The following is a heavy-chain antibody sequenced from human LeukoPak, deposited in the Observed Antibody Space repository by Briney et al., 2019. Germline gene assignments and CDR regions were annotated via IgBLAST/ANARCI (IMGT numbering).Heavy chain of an antibody. CDR2: ISAYNGNT. J-gene: IGHJ3*02. V-gene: IGHV1-18*01. D-gene: IGHD3-10*01. CDR3: ARVTMDLDAFDI. Sequence: ASVKVSRKASGYTFTSYGISWVRQAPGQGLEWMGWISAYNGNTNYAQKLQGRVTMTTDTSTSTAYMELRSLRSDDTAVCYCARVTMDLDAFDIWGQGTMVTVSS. CDR1: GYTFTSYG.